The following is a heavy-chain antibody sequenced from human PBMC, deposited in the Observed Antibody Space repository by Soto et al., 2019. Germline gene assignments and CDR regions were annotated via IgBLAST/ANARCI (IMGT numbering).Heavy chain of an antibody. J-gene: IGHJ4*02. D-gene: IGHD3-3*02. CDR2: IAYNGGT. Sequence: QVQLQESGPGLVKPSETLSLTCTVSDGSVSSYGYYWTWVRQAPGKGLEWIGYIAYNGGTSYIPSLRSRVTISVDTSKSQFSLDLSFATAADTALYYCTRGGHFYEYMIWGQGTLVTISS. CDR1: DGSVSSYGYY. V-gene: IGHV4-61*08. CDR3: TRGGHFYEYMI.